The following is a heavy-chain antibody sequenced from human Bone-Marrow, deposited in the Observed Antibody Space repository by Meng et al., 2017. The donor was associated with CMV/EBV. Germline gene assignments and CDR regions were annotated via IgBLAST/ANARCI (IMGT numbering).Heavy chain of an antibody. J-gene: IGHJ6*02. CDR2: ISAYNGNT. D-gene: IGHD2-2*02. V-gene: IGHV1-18*01. CDR3: ARAGYCSSTSCYTLRFGEHYYGMAV. Sequence: ASVKVSCKASGYTFTSYGISWVRQAPGQGLEWMGWISAYNGNTNYAQKLQGRVTMTTDTSTSTAYMELRSLRSDDTAVYYCARAGYCSSTSCYTLRFGEHYYGMAVWGPGPTVTGSS. CDR1: GYTFTSYG.